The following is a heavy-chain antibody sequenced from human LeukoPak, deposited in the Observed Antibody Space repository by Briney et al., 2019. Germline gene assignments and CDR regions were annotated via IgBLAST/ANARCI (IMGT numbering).Heavy chain of an antibody. D-gene: IGHD3-10*01. J-gene: IGHJ5*02. V-gene: IGHV4-31*03. CDR3: AREPTGESEWFDP. CDR1: GGSISSGGYY. CDR2: IYYSGST. Sequence: SQTLSLTCTVSGGSISSGGYYWSWIRQHPGKGLEWIGYIYYSGSTYYNPSLKSRVTISVDTSKNQFSLKLSSVTAADTAVYYCAREPTGESEWFDPWGQGTLVTVSS.